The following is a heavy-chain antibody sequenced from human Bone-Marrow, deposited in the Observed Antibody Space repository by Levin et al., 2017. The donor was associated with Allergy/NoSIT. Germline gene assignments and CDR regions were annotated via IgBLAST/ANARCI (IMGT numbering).Heavy chain of an antibody. CDR2: IKGKTDGGTT. CDR3: TTRSH. J-gene: IGHJ4*02. V-gene: IGHV3-15*01. CDR1: GFTFGNAW. Sequence: GGSLRLSCXASGFTFGNAWMNWVRQAPGKGLQWVGRIKGKTDGGTTDYAAPVKGRFTISRDDSKKTLYLQMNSLKTEDTAIYYCTTRSHWGQGTLVTVFS.